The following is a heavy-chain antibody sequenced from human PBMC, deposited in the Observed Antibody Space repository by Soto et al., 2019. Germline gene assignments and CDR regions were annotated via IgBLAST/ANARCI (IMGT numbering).Heavy chain of an antibody. D-gene: IGHD6-13*01. V-gene: IGHV3-53*01. CDR2: IYSGGST. CDR1: GFTVSSNY. Sequence: EVQLVESGGGLIQPGGSLRLSCAASGFTVSSNYMSWVRQAPGKGLEWDSVIYSGGSTYDADSVKGRFTISSDNSKNALYLHMNSMRAEDMAVYYCAREDGSSWYRGAFEIWGQGTMVTVSS. CDR3: AREDGSSWYRGAFEI. J-gene: IGHJ3*02.